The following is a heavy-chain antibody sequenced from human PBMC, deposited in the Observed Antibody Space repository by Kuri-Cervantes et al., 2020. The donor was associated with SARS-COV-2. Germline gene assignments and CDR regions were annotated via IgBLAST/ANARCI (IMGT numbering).Heavy chain of an antibody. V-gene: IGHV3-7*01. CDR2: IKQDGSEK. CDR1: GFTVSSYW. CDR3: ARARMAGPFDY. J-gene: IGHJ4*02. D-gene: IGHD5-24*01. Sequence: ETLKISCAASGFTVSSYWMSWVRQATGRGLEWVANIKQDGSEKYYVDSVKGRFTISRDNAKNSLYLQMNSLRAEDTAVYYCARARMAGPFDYWGQGTLVTVSS.